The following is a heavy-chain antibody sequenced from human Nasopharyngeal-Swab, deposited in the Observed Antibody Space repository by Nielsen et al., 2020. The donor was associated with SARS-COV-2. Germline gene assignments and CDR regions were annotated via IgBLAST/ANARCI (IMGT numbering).Heavy chain of an antibody. CDR1: GGSMNEFY. V-gene: IGHV4-59*08. Sequence: SETLSLPCTVSGGSMNEFYWSWIRQSPGKGLEWIGNIYHSGSTTYNPSLTSRVTISMDMSKNQFSLKLSFVSAADTAVYYCARHWWKTSSSLKWFDPWGQGNPVSVSS. D-gene: IGHD2-2*01. J-gene: IGHJ5*02. CDR2: IYHSGST. CDR3: ARHWWKTSSSLKWFDP.